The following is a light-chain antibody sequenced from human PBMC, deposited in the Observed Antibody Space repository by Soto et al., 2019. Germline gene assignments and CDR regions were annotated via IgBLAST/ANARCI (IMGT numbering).Light chain of an antibody. CDR1: QSVSNN. CDR3: QQYNSWPLT. CDR2: GAS. V-gene: IGKV3-15*01. Sequence: ETVITQSPATLSVSPGESATLSCRASQSVSNNLVWYQQKPGQAPRLLIYGASTRATGIPARFSGSGSGTEFTLTISSLQSEDIAVYSCQQYNSWPLTFGQGTKVDIK. J-gene: IGKJ1*01.